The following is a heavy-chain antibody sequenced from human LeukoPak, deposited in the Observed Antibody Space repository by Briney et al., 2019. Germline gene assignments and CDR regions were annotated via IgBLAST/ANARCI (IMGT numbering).Heavy chain of an antibody. D-gene: IGHD5-18*01. V-gene: IGHV1-3*01. J-gene: IGHJ2*01. CDR3: ARASGYSYGSPTLYWYFDL. CDR2: INAGNGNT. CDR1: GYTFTSYA. Sequence: ASVKVSCKASGYTFTSYAMHWVRQAPGQRLEWMGWINAGNGNTKYSQKFQGRVTITRDTSASTAYMELSSLRSEDTAVYYCARASGYSYGSPTLYWYFDLWGRGTLVTVSS.